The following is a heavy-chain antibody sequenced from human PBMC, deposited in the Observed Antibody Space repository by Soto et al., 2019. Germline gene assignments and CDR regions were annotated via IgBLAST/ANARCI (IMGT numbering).Heavy chain of an antibody. J-gene: IGHJ4*02. Sequence: RGDLRVASVASGITFGIRAMSWVRQAPGEGLEWVSTITDTGGDTKYADSVRGRFTMSRDNSKKTLYLQMNSLRVEDSALYYCARGSTDSYQGRRIFDFWGRGTMVTVSS. CDR1: GITFGIRA. V-gene: IGHV3-23*01. CDR2: ITDTGGDT. CDR3: ARGSTDSYQGRRIFDF. D-gene: IGHD2-2*01.